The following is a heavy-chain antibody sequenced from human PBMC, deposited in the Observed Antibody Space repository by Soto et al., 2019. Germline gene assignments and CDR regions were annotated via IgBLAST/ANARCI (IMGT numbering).Heavy chain of an antibody. CDR1: GGSISSSSYY. J-gene: IGHJ4*02. Sequence: PSETLSLTCTVSGGSISSSSYYWGWIRQPPGKGLEWIGSIYYTWITYYYPSLKSRVTISVDTSKTQFSLKLSSVTAADTAVYYCARVISTTWYVDYWGQGTLVTVSS. CDR2: IYYTWIT. D-gene: IGHD6-13*01. CDR3: ARVISTTWYVDY. V-gene: IGHV4-39*01.